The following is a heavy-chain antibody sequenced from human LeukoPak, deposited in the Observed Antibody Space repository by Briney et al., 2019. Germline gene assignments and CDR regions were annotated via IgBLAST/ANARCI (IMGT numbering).Heavy chain of an antibody. J-gene: IGHJ3*02. V-gene: IGHV3-9*01. D-gene: IGHD5-12*01. CDR3: IVATMSAFDI. CDR1: GFTFDDYA. CDR2: ISWNSGSI. Sequence: GGSLRLSCAASGFTFDDYAMHWVRQAPGKGLEWVSGISWNSGSIGYADSVKGRFTISRDNAKNSLYLQMNSLRAEDTAVYYCIVATMSAFDIWGQGTMVTVSS.